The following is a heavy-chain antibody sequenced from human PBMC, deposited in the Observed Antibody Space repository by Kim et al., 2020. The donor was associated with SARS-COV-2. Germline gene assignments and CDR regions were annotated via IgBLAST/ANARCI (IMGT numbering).Heavy chain of an antibody. CDR1: GGSFSVYY. J-gene: IGHJ6*02. D-gene: IGHD2-15*01. CDR3: ARTRGYFSGGSCNGDYGMDV. V-gene: IGHV4-34*01. Sequence: SETLSLTCAVYGGSFSVYYWSLIRQPPGKGLEWIGEINHSGSTNYNPSLKSRVTISVDTSKNQFSLKLSSVTAADTAVYYCARTRGYFSGGSCNGDYGMDVWGQGTTVTVSS. CDR2: INHSGST.